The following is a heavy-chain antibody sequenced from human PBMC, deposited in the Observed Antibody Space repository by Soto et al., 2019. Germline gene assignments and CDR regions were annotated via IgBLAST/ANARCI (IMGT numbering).Heavy chain of an antibody. V-gene: IGHV1-18*01. CDR3: ARDLPRYYYDSSGFSVREDY. Sequence: ASVKVSCKASGYTFTSYGISLVRQAPGQGLEWMGWISAYNGNTNYAQKLQGRVTMTTETSTSTAYMELRSLRSDDTAVYYCARDLPRYYYDSSGFSVREDYWGQGTLVTVSS. CDR1: GYTFTSYG. D-gene: IGHD3-22*01. CDR2: ISAYNGNT. J-gene: IGHJ4*02.